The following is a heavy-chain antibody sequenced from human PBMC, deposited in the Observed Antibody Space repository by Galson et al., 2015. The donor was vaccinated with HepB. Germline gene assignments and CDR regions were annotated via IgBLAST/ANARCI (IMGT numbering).Heavy chain of an antibody. CDR1: GFTFDDYG. D-gene: IGHD3-22*01. V-gene: IGHV3-20*01. J-gene: IGHJ4*02. CDR2: INWNGGST. Sequence: SLRLSCAASGFTFDDYGMSWVRQAPGKGLEWVSGINWNGGSTGYADSVKGRFTISRDNAKNSLYLQMNSLRAEDTALYHCARDMVNYYDSSGYYGTGVDYWGQGTLVTVSS. CDR3: ARDMVNYYDSSGYYGTGVDY.